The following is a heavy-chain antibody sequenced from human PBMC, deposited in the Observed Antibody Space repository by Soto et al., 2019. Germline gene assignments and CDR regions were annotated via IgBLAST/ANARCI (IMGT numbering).Heavy chain of an antibody. J-gene: IGHJ6*02. V-gene: IGHV3-23*01. CDR3: ASLGVGDWANYYYYYDMDV. CDR2: VTANGGST. Sequence: GGSLRLSCAATGFTFSVYAMTWVRQAPGKGLEWVSAVTANGGSTYSADSVKGRFTISRDNSKNTLFLQMNSLRAEDTAVYYCASLGVGDWANYYYYYDMDVWGQGTKVTVSS. CDR1: GFTFSVYA. D-gene: IGHD2-21*02.